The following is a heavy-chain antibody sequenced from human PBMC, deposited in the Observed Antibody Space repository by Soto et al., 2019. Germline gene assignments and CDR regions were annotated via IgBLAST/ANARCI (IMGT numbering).Heavy chain of an antibody. CDR1: GGSISSYY. V-gene: IGHV4-4*07. J-gene: IGHJ4*02. Sequence: KTSETLSLTCTVSGGSISSYYWSWIRQPAGKGLEWIGRIYTSGSTNYNPSLKSRVTMSVDTSKNQFSLKLSSVTAADTAVYYCARGTLVATTEWFDYWGQGTLVTVSS. CDR2: IYTSGST. D-gene: IGHD5-12*01. CDR3: ARGTLVATTEWFDY.